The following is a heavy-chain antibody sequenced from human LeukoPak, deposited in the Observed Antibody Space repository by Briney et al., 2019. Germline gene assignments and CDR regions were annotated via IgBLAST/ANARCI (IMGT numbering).Heavy chain of an antibody. D-gene: IGHD2-8*01. CDR2: IYHSGST. Sequence: SQTLSLTCTVSGGSISSGGYYWSWIRQPPGKGLEWIGYIYHSGSTYYNPSLKSRVTISVDTSKNQFSLKLSSVTAADTAVYYCATAPRGYCTNGVCYTTYYYMDVWGKGTTVTVSS. V-gene: IGHV4-30-4*08. CDR3: ATAPRGYCTNGVCYTTYYYMDV. CDR1: GGSISSGGYY. J-gene: IGHJ6*03.